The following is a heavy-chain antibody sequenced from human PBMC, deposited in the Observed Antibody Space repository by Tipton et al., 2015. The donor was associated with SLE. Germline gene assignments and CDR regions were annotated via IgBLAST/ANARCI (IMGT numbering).Heavy chain of an antibody. J-gene: IGHJ4*02. D-gene: IGHD6-13*01. CDR2: LYPSGST. V-gene: IGHV4-30-2*01. CDR1: GGSISSGGYS. CDR3: ARGWGSWPYYFDY. Sequence: TLSLTCTVSGGSISSGGYSWSWIRQPPGKGLEWIGFLYPSGSTYYNPSLKSRVTISVDTSKNQFSLKLSSVTAADTAVYYCARGWGSWPYYFDYWGQGTLVTVSS.